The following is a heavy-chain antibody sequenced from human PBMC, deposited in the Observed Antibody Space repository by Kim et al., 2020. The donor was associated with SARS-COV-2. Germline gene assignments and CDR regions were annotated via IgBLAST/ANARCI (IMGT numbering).Heavy chain of an antibody. Sequence: SVKVSCKASGGTFSSYAISWVRQAPGQGLEWMGGIIPIFGTANYAQKFQGRVTITADESTSTAYMELSSLRSEDTAVYYCARSWGAAAGTPNWFDPWGQGTLVTVSS. CDR3: ARSWGAAAGTPNWFDP. D-gene: IGHD6-13*01. CDR1: GGTFSSYA. J-gene: IGHJ5*02. CDR2: IIPIFGTA. V-gene: IGHV1-69*13.